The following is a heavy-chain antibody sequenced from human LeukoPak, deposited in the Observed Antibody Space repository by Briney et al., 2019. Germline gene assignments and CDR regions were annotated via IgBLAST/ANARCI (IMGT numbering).Heavy chain of an antibody. D-gene: IGHD3-10*01. J-gene: IGHJ5*02. CDR2: IIPILGIA. V-gene: IGHV1-69*04. CDR3: ARDQNGSGNP. CDR1: GGTXSSYA. Sequence: SVKVSCKASGGTXSSYAISWVRQAPGQGLEWMGRIIPILGIANYAQKFQGRVTITADKSTSTAYMELSSLRSEDTAVYYCARDQNGSGNPWGQGTLVTVSS.